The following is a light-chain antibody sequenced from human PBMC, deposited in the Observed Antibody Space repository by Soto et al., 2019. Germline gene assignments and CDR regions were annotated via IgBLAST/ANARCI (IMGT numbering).Light chain of an antibody. J-gene: IGLJ2*01. CDR3: SSYTSSSTLV. V-gene: IGLV2-14*01. Sequence: QSALTQPAAVSGSPGQSITISCTGTSSDVDGYNYVSWYQQHPGKAPKLMIYEVSNRPSGVSNRFSGSKSGNTASLTISGRQAEDEADYYCSSYTSSSTLVFGGGTKLTVL. CDR1: SSDVDGYNY. CDR2: EVS.